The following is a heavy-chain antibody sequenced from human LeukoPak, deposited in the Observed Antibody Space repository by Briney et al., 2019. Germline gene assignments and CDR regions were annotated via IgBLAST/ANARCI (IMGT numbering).Heavy chain of an antibody. CDR2: IYTSGST. CDR1: GGSISSYY. CDR3: ARVSQGVVWFGELGYFDY. Sequence: PSETLSLTCTASGGSISSYYWSWIRQPAGKGLEWIGRIYTSGSTNYNPSLKSRVTMSVDTSKNQFSLKLSSVTAADTAVYYCARVSQGVVWFGELGYFDYWGQGTLVTVSS. V-gene: IGHV4-4*07. J-gene: IGHJ4*02. D-gene: IGHD3-10*01.